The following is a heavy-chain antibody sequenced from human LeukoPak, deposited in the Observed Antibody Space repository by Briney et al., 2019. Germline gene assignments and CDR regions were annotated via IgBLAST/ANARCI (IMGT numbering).Heavy chain of an antibody. Sequence: ASVKVSCKASGYTFTGYYMHWVRQAPGQGLEWMGWINPNSGGTNYAQKFQGRVTMTRDTSISTAYMELSRLRSDDTAVYYCARGYKGRCLQLAYWGQGTLVTVSS. J-gene: IGHJ4*02. CDR1: GYTFTGYY. CDR2: INPNSGGT. CDR3: ARGYKGRCLQLAY. V-gene: IGHV1-2*02. D-gene: IGHD5-24*01.